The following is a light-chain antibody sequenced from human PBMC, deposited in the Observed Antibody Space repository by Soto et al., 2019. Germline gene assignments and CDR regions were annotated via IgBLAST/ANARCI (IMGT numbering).Light chain of an antibody. CDR2: AAS. CDR1: QGISSW. Sequence: DLQMTPSPSSVSASVGDRVTITCRASQGISSWLAWYQQKPGQAPKLLIYAASSVQSGVPSRFSCSGSGTDFTRTISSLQPEDFASYCWQQANSFPFTFGPGTKVDIK. CDR3: QQANSFPFT. J-gene: IGKJ3*01. V-gene: IGKV1-12*02.